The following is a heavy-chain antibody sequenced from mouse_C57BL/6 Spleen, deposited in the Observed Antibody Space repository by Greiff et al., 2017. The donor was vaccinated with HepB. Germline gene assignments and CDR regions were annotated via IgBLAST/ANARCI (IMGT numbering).Heavy chain of an antibody. D-gene: IGHD1-1*01. CDR1: GFTFSDYG. Sequence: EVKVVESGGGLVKPGGSLKLSCAASGFTFSDYGMHWVRQAPEEGLEWVAYISSGSSTIYYADTVKGRFTISRDNAKITLFLQLTSLRSEDTAMCYCARWYGPWYFDVWGTGTTVTVSS. V-gene: IGHV5-17*01. CDR3: ARWYGPWYFDV. J-gene: IGHJ1*03. CDR2: ISSGSSTI.